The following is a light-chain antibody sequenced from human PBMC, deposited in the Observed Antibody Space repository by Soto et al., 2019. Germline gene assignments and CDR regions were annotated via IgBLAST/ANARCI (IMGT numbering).Light chain of an antibody. V-gene: IGLV2-14*01. CDR3: RSYTSDSSYV. CDR1: ISDVGLYDY. Sequence: QSPVTQPASVSGSRGQSITISCTGTISDVGLYDYVSWYQQHPGKAPQLMIYAVSNRPSGVSNRFSASKSGNTASLFISGLQAEDEADYYCRSYTSDSSYVFGSGTKVTVL. J-gene: IGLJ1*01. CDR2: AVS.